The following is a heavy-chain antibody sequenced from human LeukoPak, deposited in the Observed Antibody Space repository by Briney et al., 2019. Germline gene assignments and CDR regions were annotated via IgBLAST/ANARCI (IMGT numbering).Heavy chain of an antibody. CDR3: ARGDPTVTTKQNFDY. J-gene: IGHJ4*02. CDR1: GFSFSNYD. Sequence: PGGSLRLSCAASGFSFSNYDMHWVRQAPGKGLEWVAVIWYDGSNKYYADSVKGRFTISRDNSKNTLYLQMNSPRVEDTAVYYCARGDPTVTTKQNFDYWGQGTLVTVSS. CDR2: IWYDGSNK. D-gene: IGHD4-17*01. V-gene: IGHV3-33*01.